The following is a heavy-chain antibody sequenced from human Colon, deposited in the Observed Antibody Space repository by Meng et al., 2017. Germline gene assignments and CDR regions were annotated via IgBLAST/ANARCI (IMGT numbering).Heavy chain of an antibody. D-gene: IGHD3-3*01. CDR3: ARIYGRSYDFWSGPFDP. CDR2: IYYTGNT. J-gene: IGHJ5*02. Sequence: QVQLQESGPGLMKPSQTLSLTCTVSGGSVSRADNYWGGFRQPPGKGLEWIGNIYYTGNTLYNSSLKSRVTISLDTSKNQFSLKLSSVTAADTAVYYCARIYGRSYDFWSGPFDPWGQGTLVTSPQ. V-gene: IGHV4-30-4*01. CDR1: GGSVSRADNY.